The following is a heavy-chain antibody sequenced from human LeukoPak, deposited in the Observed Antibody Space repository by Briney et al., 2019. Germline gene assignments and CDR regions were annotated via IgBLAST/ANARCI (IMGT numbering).Heavy chain of an antibody. J-gene: IGHJ4*02. Sequence: GGSLRLSCAASGFIFSNYAMHWVRQAPGKGLEWLIFISYDGSNKYYADSVKVRFTISRDNSKNTLYLQMNSLRAEDTAVYYCARDTYGSDYWGQGTLVTVSS. CDR1: GFIFSNYA. D-gene: IGHD3-10*01. CDR3: ARDTYGSDY. CDR2: ISYDGSNK. V-gene: IGHV3-30*04.